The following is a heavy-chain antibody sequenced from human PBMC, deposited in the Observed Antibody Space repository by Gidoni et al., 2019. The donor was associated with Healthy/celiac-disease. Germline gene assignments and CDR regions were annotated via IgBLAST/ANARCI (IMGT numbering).Heavy chain of an antibody. CDR1: GGSISSSSYY. Sequence: QLQLQESGPGLVKPSETLSLTCTVSGGSISSSSYYWGWIRQPPGKGLEWIGSIYYSGSTYYNPSLKSRVTISVDTSKNQFSLKLSSVTAADTAVYYCARWYSGSSLGDYWGQGTLVTVSS. CDR2: IYYSGST. CDR3: ARWYSGSSLGDY. V-gene: IGHV4-39*01. D-gene: IGHD1-26*01. J-gene: IGHJ4*02.